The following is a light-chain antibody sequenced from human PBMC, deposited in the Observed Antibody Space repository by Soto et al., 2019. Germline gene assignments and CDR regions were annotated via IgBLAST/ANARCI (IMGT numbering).Light chain of an antibody. CDR2: AAS. J-gene: IGKJ4*01. Sequence: IQMTKNQSSVSASVGDRVTITCRASQYVSNWLAWYQQKPGKAPKHLIYAASNLRSGVPSRFTGSGSGTDFTLSISSLQPEDSGIYNCKQRNSFPLSFLGGTK. CDR3: KQRNSFPLS. CDR1: QYVSNW. V-gene: IGKV1-12*01.